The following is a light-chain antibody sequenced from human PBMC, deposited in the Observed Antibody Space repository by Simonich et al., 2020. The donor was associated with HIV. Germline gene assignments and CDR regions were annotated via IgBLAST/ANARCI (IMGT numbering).Light chain of an antibody. CDR2: AAS. CDR3: QQYYGTPPT. CDR1: QSISSY. J-gene: IGKJ4*01. V-gene: IGKV1-39*01. Sequence: DIQMTQSPSSLSASVGDRVTITCRASQSISSYLNWYQQKPGKAPKLLIYAASSLQSGVPSRFSGSGSGTDFTLTISRLEPEDFAVYYCQQYYGTPPTFGGGTKVEIK.